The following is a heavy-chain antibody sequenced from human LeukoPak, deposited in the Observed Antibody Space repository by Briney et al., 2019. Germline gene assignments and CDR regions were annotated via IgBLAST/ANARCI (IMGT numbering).Heavy chain of an antibody. CDR3: ARSAVTGTTYYFDY. CDR2: ISAYTGNT. V-gene: IGHV1-18*01. CDR1: GYTFTNYG. D-gene: IGHD1-7*01. J-gene: IGHJ4*02. Sequence: ASVRVSCKASGYTFTNYGFIWVRQAPGQGPEWLGWISAYTGNTDYAQKLQGRVTLTTEASTTTAYMDLRSLRSDDTALYFCARSAVTGTTYYFDYWGQGTLVTVSS.